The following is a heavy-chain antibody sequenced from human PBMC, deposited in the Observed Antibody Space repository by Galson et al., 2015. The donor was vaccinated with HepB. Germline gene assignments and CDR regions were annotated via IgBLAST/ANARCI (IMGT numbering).Heavy chain of an antibody. J-gene: IGHJ4*02. V-gene: IGHV3-23*01. CDR1: GFRFSSYA. CDR3: AKDIDDYGDPGLCDY. CDR2: ISGSGRNT. Sequence: SLRLSCAASGFRFSSYAMNWVRQTPGKGLEWVSGISGSGRNTWYADSVKGRFTVSRDNSKNTLYLQMNSLRAGDTAVYYCAKDIDDYGDPGLCDYWGQGTLVTVSS. D-gene: IGHD4-17*01.